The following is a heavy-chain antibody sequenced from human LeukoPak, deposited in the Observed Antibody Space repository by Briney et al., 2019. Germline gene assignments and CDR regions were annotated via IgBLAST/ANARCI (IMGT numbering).Heavy chain of an antibody. V-gene: IGHV4-34*01. J-gene: IGHJ6*03. CDR1: GGSFSGYY. CDR3: ARGVPVYDFWSGLRGYYYYYMDV. CDR2: INHSGST. Sequence: SETLSLTCAVYGGSFSGYYWSWIRQPPGKGLEWIGEINHSGSTNYNPSLKSRVTISVDTSKNQFSLKLSSVTAADTAVYYCARGVPVYDFWSGLRGYYYYYMDVWGKGTTVTVSS. D-gene: IGHD3-3*01.